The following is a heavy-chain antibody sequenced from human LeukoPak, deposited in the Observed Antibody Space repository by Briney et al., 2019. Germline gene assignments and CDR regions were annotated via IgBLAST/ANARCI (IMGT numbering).Heavy chain of an antibody. D-gene: IGHD6-19*01. CDR1: GFTFSSYA. CDR2: ISSSGTYT. CDR3: ARDSYSSGWIDY. J-gene: IGHJ4*02. Sequence: GGSLRLSCAASGFTFSSYAMRWVRQAPGKGLEWVSYISSSGTYTNYADSVKGRFSISRDNARNSLFLQMNSLRAEDTAVYYCARDSYSSGWIDYWGQGTLVTVSS. V-gene: IGHV3-21*05.